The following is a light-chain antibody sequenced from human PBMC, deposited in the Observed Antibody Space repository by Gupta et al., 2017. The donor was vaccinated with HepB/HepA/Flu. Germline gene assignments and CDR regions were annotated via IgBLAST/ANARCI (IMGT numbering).Light chain of an antibody. CDR2: KGN. CDR3: QSADSSGNSVV. J-gene: IGLJ2*01. CDR1: ALPKQY. Sequence: SYELTQPPSVSVSPGQTARITCSGDALPKQYAYWYQQKPGQAPVLVIYKGNERPSGIPERFSGSSSETTVTLTISRVQAEEEADYYCQSADSSGNSVVFGGGTKLTVL. V-gene: IGLV3-25*02.